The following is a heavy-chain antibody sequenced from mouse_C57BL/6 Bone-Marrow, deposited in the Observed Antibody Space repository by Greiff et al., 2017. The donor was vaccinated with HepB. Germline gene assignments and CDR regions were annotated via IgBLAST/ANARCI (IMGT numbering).Heavy chain of an antibody. CDR2: IYPGDGDT. Sequence: QVQLQQSGAELMKPGASVKLSCKATGYAFSSYWMNWVKQRPGKGLEWIGQIYPGDGDTNYNGKFKGKATLTADKSSSTAYMQLSSLTSEDSAVYFCARGGYGGFAYWGQGTLVTVSA. J-gene: IGHJ3*01. V-gene: IGHV1-80*01. CDR3: ARGGYGGFAY. CDR1: GYAFSSYW. D-gene: IGHD1-1*02.